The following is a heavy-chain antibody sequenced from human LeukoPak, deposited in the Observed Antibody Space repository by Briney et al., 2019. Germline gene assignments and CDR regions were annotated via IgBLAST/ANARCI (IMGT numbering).Heavy chain of an antibody. D-gene: IGHD3-10*01. CDR1: GYTFTSYY. Sequence: GASVKVSCKASGYTFTSYYMHWVRQAPGQGLEWMGIINPSGGSTSYAQKFQGRVTMTRDTSTSTVYMELSSLRSEDTAVYYCARDSGITMVRGVIPFDPWGQGTLVTVSS. V-gene: IGHV1-46*01. CDR2: INPSGGST. CDR3: ARDSGITMVRGVIPFDP. J-gene: IGHJ5*02.